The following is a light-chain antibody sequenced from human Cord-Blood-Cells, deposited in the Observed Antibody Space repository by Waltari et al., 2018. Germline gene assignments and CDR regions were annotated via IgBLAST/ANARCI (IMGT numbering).Light chain of an antibody. CDR1: QGISSA. Sequence: AIQLTQSPSSLSASVGERVTITCRASQGISSALAWYQQKPVKAPKLLIYDASSLESGVPSSFSGSGSVTDFTLTISSLQPEDFATYYCQQFNSYPLTFGGGTKVEIK. CDR2: DAS. CDR3: QQFNSYPLT. V-gene: IGKV1-13*02. J-gene: IGKJ4*01.